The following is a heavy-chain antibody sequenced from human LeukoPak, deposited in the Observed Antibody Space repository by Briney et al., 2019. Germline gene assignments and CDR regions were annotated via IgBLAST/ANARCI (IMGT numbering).Heavy chain of an antibody. CDR2: IIPIFGTA. CDR3: ARGARSGGSWDYYYYYMDV. Sequence: SVKVSCKASGGTFSSYAISWVRQAPGQGLEWMGGIIPIFGTANYAQKFQGRVTITTDESTSTAYMELSSLRSEDTAVYYCARGARSGGSWDYYYYYMDVWGKGATVTVSS. D-gene: IGHD2-15*01. CDR1: GGTFSSYA. V-gene: IGHV1-69*05. J-gene: IGHJ6*03.